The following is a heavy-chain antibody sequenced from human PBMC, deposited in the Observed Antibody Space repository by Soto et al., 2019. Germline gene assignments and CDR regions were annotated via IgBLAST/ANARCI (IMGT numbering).Heavy chain of an antibody. D-gene: IGHD1-1*01. CDR2: MNPYNGNA. Sequence: QVQLVQSGAEVKKPGASVKVSCKASGYTFITYDINWVRQAPGQGLEWMGWMNPYNGNAGYAQKFRGRVTVTRNTSISTAYMELTSLKSNDTAVYFCARRKERSGPHYFDSWGQGTLVTVSS. J-gene: IGHJ4*02. V-gene: IGHV1-8*01. CDR1: GYTFITYD. CDR3: ARRKERSGPHYFDS.